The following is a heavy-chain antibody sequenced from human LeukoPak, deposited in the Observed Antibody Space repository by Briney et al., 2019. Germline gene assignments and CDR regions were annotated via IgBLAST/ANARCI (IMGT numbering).Heavy chain of an antibody. CDR2: IYSNGNT. V-gene: IGHV4-39*06. J-gene: IGHJ4*02. CDR1: GGSISSTGHY. Sequence: SETLSLTCSVSGGSISSTGHYWGWIRQSPEKGLDWIGSIYSNGNTYYNPSVKSRVTMSVDTSKNQFPLKLTSMTAAETAVYYWARSATVTTGYFDYWGQGALVTVSS. CDR3: ARSATVTTGYFDY. D-gene: IGHD4-17*01.